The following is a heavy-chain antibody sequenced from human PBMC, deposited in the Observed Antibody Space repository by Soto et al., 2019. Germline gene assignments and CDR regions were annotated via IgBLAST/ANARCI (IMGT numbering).Heavy chain of an antibody. CDR3: ARGWPVYDFWSGYYSYYYYGMDV. Sequence: PGGSLRLSCAASGFTFSSYDIHWVRQATGKGLEWVSAIGTAGDTYYPGSVKGRFTISRENAKNSLYLQMNSLRAGDTAVYYCARGWPVYDFWSGYYSYYYYGMDVWGQGTTVTVSS. V-gene: IGHV3-13*01. J-gene: IGHJ6*02. CDR2: IGTAGDT. CDR1: GFTFSSYD. D-gene: IGHD3-3*01.